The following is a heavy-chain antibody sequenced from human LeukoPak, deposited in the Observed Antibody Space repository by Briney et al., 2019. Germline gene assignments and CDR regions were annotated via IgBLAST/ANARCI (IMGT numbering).Heavy chain of an antibody. Sequence: GGSLRLSCAASGFTFSSYGMHWVRQAPGKRLEWVAFIRYDGSNKYYADSVKGRFTISRDNSKNTLYLQMNSLRAEDTAVYYCATTIFGVVIGAFDIWGQGTMVTVSS. CDR1: GFTFSSYG. CDR2: IRYDGSNK. CDR3: ATTIFGVVIGAFDI. V-gene: IGHV3-30*02. D-gene: IGHD3-3*01. J-gene: IGHJ3*02.